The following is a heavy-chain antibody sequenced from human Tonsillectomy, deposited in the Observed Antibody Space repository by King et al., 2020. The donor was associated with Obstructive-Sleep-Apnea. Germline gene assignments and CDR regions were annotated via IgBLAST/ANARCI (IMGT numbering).Heavy chain of an antibody. J-gene: IGHJ4*02. D-gene: IGHD3-22*01. CDR1: GGSISSSSYY. V-gene: IGHV4-39*07. Sequence: QLQESGPGLVKPSETLSLTCTVSGGSISSSSYYWGWIRQPPGKGLEWIGNIYYSGSTYYNPSLKSRVTISVDTSKNQFSLKLSSVTAADTAVYYCARAETYYYDSSGYYGQQNALDYWGQGTLVTVSS. CDR2: IYYSGST. CDR3: ARAETYYYDSSGYYGQQNALDY.